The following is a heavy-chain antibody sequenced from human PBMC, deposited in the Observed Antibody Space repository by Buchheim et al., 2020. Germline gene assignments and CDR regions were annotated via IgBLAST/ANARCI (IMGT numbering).Heavy chain of an antibody. D-gene: IGHD2-2*01. CDR3: ARRVRVVVPEDYYYYGMDV. CDR2: IYYSGST. CDR1: GGSISSSSYY. Sequence: QLQLQESGPGLVKPSETLSLTCTVSGGSISSSSYYWGWIRQPPGKGLEWIGSIYYSGSTYYNPSLKSRVTISVDTSKNQFSLKLSSVTAADTAVYYCARRVRVVVPEDYYYYGMDVWGQGTT. V-gene: IGHV4-39*01. J-gene: IGHJ6*02.